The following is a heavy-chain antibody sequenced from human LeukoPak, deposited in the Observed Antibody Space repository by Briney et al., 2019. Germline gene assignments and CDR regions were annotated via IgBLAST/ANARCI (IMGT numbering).Heavy chain of an antibody. Sequence: GGSLRLSCAASGFIFSNYWMSWVRQPPGKGLEWGANIKEDGSQIYYLDSLKGRFTISRDNTKNSLYLQMNSLRAEDTAVYYCTRGGAPEYSYGYHFDYWGQGILVTVSS. V-gene: IGHV3-7*01. CDR1: GFIFSNYW. D-gene: IGHD5-18*01. CDR3: TRGGAPEYSYGYHFDY. J-gene: IGHJ4*02. CDR2: IKEDGSQI.